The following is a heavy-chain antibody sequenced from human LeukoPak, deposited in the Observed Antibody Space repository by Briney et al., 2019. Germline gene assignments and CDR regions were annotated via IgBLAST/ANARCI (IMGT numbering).Heavy chain of an antibody. CDR2: ISGGGGST. D-gene: IGHD6-13*01. CDR1: GFTFSSYA. CDR3: AKTAGYSSSWYEY. Sequence: GGSLRLSCAASGFTFSSYAMSWVRQAPGKGLEWVSGISGGGGSTYYADSVKGRSTISSDNSKNTLYLQMNSLRAEDTAAYYCAKTAGYSSSWYEYWGQGTLVTVSS. V-gene: IGHV3-23*01. J-gene: IGHJ4*02.